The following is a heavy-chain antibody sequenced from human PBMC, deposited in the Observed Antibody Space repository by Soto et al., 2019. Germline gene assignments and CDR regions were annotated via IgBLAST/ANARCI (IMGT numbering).Heavy chain of an antibody. Sequence: HPGGSLRLSCAASGFTFGDCGMSWFRQAPGKGLEWVSTIHYSGSYTHYPDSVKGRFTISRDNSRNILYLQLNSLRAEDTAVYYWAIDPSAHCREYWGPGTVGTVST. CDR1: GFTFGDCG. CDR2: IHYSGSYT. D-gene: IGHD2-21*01. CDR3: AIDPSAHCREY. J-gene: IGHJ4*02. V-gene: IGHV3-23*01.